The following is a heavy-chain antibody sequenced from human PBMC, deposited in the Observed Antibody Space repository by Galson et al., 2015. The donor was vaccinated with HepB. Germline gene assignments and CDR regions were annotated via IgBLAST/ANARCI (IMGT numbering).Heavy chain of an antibody. D-gene: IGHD2-2*01. CDR3: ARDIVVVPAAQYDAFDI. Sequence: SVKVSCKASGYTFTSYGISWVRQAPGQGLEWMGWISAYNGNTNYAQKLQGRVTMTTDTSTSTAYMELRSLRSDDTAVYYCARDIVVVPAAQYDAFDIWGQGTMVTVSS. CDR1: GYTFTSYG. CDR2: ISAYNGNT. J-gene: IGHJ3*02. V-gene: IGHV1-18*01.